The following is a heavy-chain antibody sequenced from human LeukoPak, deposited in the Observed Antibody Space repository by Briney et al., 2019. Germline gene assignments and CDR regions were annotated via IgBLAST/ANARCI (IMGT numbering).Heavy chain of an antibody. V-gene: IGHV4-59*08. D-gene: IGHD6-13*01. Sequence: SETLSLTCTVPGGPMRSYYWSWVRQPPGKGLDWIGYIYYSGSTNYNPSLKSRVTISVDTSKNQFSLKLSSLTAADTATYYCARTGYSSTWSPLNHFDYWGQGLLVTVST. CDR2: IYYSGST. CDR1: GGPMRSYY. CDR3: ARTGYSSTWSPLNHFDY. J-gene: IGHJ4*02.